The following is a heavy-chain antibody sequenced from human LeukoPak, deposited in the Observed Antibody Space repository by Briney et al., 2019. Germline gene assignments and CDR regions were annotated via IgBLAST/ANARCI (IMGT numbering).Heavy chain of an antibody. CDR1: GYSISSVYY. CDR3: ARDGYGDRDDAFDI. Sequence: SETLSLTCAVSGYSISSVYYWGWIRPPPGKGLEWIWRIYHSGSTYYNPSLKSRVTISVDTSKNQFSLKLSSVTAADTAVYYCARDGYGDRDDAFDIWGQGTMVTVSS. D-gene: IGHD4-17*01. J-gene: IGHJ3*02. CDR2: IYHSGST. V-gene: IGHV4-38-2*02.